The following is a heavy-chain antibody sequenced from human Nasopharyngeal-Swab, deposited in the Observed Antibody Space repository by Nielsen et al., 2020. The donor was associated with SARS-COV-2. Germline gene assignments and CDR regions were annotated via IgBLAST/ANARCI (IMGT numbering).Heavy chain of an antibody. CDR2: IDPSDSYT. Sequence: GESLKIYCKGSGYSFTSYWISWLRPMPGKGLEWMGRIDPSDSYTNYSPCFQGHVSIAADKSISTAYLQGSSLKASDTAMYYSARRAYCSGGSCYSPYYYYMDVWGKGTTVTVSS. V-gene: IGHV5-10-1*01. CDR1: GYSFTSYW. J-gene: IGHJ6*03. D-gene: IGHD2-15*01. CDR3: ARRAYCSGGSCYSPYYYYMDV.